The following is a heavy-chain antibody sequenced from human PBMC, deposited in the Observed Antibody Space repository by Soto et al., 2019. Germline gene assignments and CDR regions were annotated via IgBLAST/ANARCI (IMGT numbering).Heavy chain of an antibody. D-gene: IGHD2-2*01. Sequence: GASVKVSCKASGYTFTSYAMHWVRQAPGQRLEWMGWINAGNGNTKYSQKFQGRVTITRDTSASTAYMELSSLRSEDTAVYYCAIVHCSSTSCYDWGYYYYGMDVWGQGTTVTVSS. CDR2: INAGNGNT. V-gene: IGHV1-3*01. CDR3: AIVHCSSTSCYDWGYYYYGMDV. CDR1: GYTFTSYA. J-gene: IGHJ6*02.